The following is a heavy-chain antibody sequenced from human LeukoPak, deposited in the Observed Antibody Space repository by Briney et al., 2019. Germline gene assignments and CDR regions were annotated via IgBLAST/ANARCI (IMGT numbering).Heavy chain of an antibody. CDR2: INAYNGNT. V-gene: IGHV1-18*01. CDR3: ARPGFGDYALADY. J-gene: IGHJ4*02. Sequence: GASVKVSCKASGYTFTSYGISWVRQAPGQGLEWRGWINAYNGNTNYAQKLQGRVTMTTDTSTSTAYIELRSVRSDDTAAYYCARPGFGDYALADYCGEGTLATASA. CDR1: GYTFTSYG. D-gene: IGHD4-17*01.